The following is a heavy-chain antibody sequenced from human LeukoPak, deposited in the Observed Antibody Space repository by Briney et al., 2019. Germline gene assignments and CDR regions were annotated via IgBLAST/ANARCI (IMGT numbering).Heavy chain of an antibody. D-gene: IGHD2-8*01. CDR1: GYTLTELS. J-gene: IGHJ5*02. CDR3: ARDRELMVYAMVNWFDP. V-gene: IGHV1-24*01. CDR2: FDPEDGET. Sequence: ASVKVSCKVSGYTLTELSMHWVRQAPGKGLEWMGGFDPEDGETIYAQKFQGRVTMTRDTSTSTVYMELSSLRSEDTAVYYCARDRELMVYAMVNWFDPWGQGTLVTVSS.